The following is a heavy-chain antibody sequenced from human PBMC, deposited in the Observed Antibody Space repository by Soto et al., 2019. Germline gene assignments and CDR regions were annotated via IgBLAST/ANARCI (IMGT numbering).Heavy chain of an antibody. V-gene: IGHV4-31*03. Sequence: QVQLQESGPGLVKPSQTLSLTCTVSGGSISSGGYYWSWIRQHPGKGLEWIGYIYYSGSTYYNPSPKRRVTFSVDTSKNQFSLKLSSVTATDTAVYYCARVFGFGGMDVWGQGTTVTVSS. CDR2: IYYSGST. J-gene: IGHJ6*02. D-gene: IGHD3-10*01. CDR3: ARVFGFGGMDV. CDR1: GGSISSGGYY.